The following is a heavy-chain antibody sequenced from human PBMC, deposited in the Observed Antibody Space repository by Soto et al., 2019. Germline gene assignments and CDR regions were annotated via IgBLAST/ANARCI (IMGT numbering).Heavy chain of an antibody. Sequence: QVQLVESGGGLVKPGGSLRLSCAASGFTFSDHYMTWIRQAPGKGLEWVSHISGSGTTIYYADSVKGRFTISRDNAKNSLFLQMNSLRIEDTAVYFCARDGVQWLVPKYFDLWRRGTLVTVSS. J-gene: IGHJ2*01. CDR1: GFTFSDHY. V-gene: IGHV3-11*01. D-gene: IGHD6-19*01. CDR2: ISGSGTTI. CDR3: ARDGVQWLVPKYFDL.